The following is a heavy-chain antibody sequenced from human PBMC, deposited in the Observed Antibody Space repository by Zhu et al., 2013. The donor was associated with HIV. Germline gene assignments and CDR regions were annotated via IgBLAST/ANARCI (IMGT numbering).Heavy chain of an antibody. Sequence: QVQLVQSGAEVKKPGSSVKVSCKASGYTFTSYDVNWVRQASGQGLEWMGWVNPSSGNTGYGQKFQGRVTMTTNTSTNTVYMELSNLTSDDTAVYFCLRDRAAVAGGHNWFDPWGQGTLVTVS. CDR3: LRDRAAVAGGHNWFDP. V-gene: IGHV1-8*01. D-gene: IGHD6-19*01. CDR1: GYTFTSYD. CDR2: VNPSSGNT. J-gene: IGHJ5*02.